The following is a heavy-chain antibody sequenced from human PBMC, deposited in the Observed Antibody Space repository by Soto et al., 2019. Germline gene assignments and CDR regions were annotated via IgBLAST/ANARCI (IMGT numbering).Heavy chain of an antibody. D-gene: IGHD4-4*01. CDR3: ARVNSDYTHLVDP. V-gene: IGHV4-4*07. CDR2: IYTSGST. CDR1: GGFISSYY. J-gene: IGHJ5*02. Sequence: PSENLRHTCTVSGGFISSYYWSWIRQPAGKGLEWIGRIYTSGSTNYNPSLKSRVTMSVDTSKNQFSLKLSSVTAADTAVYYCARVNSDYTHLVDPWGKGTLVKVS.